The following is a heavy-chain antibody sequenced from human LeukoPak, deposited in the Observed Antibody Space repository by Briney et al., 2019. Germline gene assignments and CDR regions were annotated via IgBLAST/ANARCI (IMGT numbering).Heavy chain of an antibody. J-gene: IGHJ4*02. CDR2: IIPILGIA. CDR3: ASELERLYYFNY. D-gene: IGHD1-1*01. CDR1: GCTFSSYA. V-gene: IGHV1-69*04. Sequence: SVKVSCKASGCTFSSYAINWVRQAPGQGLEWMGRIIPILGIANYAQKFQGRVTITADKSTSTAYMELSSLRSEDTAVYYCASELERLYYFNYWGQGTLVTVSS.